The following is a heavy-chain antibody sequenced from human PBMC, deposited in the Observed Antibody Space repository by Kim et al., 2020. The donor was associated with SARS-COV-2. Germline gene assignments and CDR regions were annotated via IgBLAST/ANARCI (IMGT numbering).Heavy chain of an antibody. CDR3: ARVPKNRGYSYGWVDY. Sequence: SETLSLTCTVSGGSISSGGYYWSWIRQHPGKGLEWIGYIYYSGSTYYNPSLKSRVTISVDTSKNQFSLKLSSVTAADTAVYYCARVPKNRGYSYGWVDYWGQGTLVTVSS. CDR2: IYYSGST. D-gene: IGHD5-18*01. CDR1: GGSISSGGYY. V-gene: IGHV4-31*03. J-gene: IGHJ4*02.